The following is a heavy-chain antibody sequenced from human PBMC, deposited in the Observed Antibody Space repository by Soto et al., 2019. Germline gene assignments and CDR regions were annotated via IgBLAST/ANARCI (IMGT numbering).Heavy chain of an antibody. J-gene: IGHJ4*02. CDR1: GYVFNHYA. V-gene: IGHV1-18*04. D-gene: IGHD6-13*01. CDR2: LAPFNGKT. CDR3: AREGGSSTYYPLELDY. Sequence: ASVKVSCKASGYVFNHYAINWVRQAPGQGLEWMGWLAPFNGKTSSLQKLQDRMSMTIDTATSTAYLELNSLTSDDTGVYFCAREGGSSTYYPLELDYWGQGTQVTVSS.